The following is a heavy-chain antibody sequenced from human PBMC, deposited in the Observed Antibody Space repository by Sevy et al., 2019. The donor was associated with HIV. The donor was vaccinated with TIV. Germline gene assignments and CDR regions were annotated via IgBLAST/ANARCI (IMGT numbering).Heavy chain of an antibody. Sequence: GESLKISCKGSGYSFTSYWIGWVRQMPGKGLEWMGIIYPGDSDTRYSPSFQGQVTISADKSISTAYLQWSSLKASDTAMYYCARTTHYYYYDSSGYYPFDYWGQGTLVTVSS. CDR3: ARTTHYYYYDSSGYYPFDY. V-gene: IGHV5-51*01. D-gene: IGHD3-22*01. CDR2: IYPGDSDT. J-gene: IGHJ4*02. CDR1: GYSFTSYW.